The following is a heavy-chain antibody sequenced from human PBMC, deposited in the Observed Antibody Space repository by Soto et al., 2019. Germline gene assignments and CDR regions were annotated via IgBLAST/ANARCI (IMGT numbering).Heavy chain of an antibody. J-gene: IGHJ6*02. Sequence: ETLSLTCAVYGGSFSGYYWSWIRQPPGKGLEWIGEINHSGSTNYNPSLKSRVTISVDTSKNQFSLKLSSVTAADTAVYYCARGTPNYYGSGSYYKRGYYYGMDVWGQGTTVTVSS. CDR1: GGSFSGYY. D-gene: IGHD3-10*01. V-gene: IGHV4-34*01. CDR2: INHSGST. CDR3: ARGTPNYYGSGSYYKRGYYYGMDV.